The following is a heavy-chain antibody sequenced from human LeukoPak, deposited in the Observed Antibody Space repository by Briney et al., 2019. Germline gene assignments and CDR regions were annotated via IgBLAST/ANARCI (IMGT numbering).Heavy chain of an antibody. J-gene: IGHJ4*02. CDR2: FYDTRSP. CDR1: GGSISLYY. V-gene: IGHV4-59*01. D-gene: IGHD3-22*01. CDR3: ARGDYYDSSGYFDY. Sequence: SETLSLTCTVSGGSISLYYWSWIRQPPGKGLEWIGYFYDTRSPKYNPSLERRVTISVDMSRNQFSLNLTSVTAADTAVYYCARGDYYDSSGYFDYWGQGTLVTVSS.